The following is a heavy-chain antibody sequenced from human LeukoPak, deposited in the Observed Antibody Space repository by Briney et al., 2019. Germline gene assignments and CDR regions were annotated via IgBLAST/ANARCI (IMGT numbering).Heavy chain of an antibody. Sequence: QPGGSLRLSCAASGFTFNSYAMHWVRQAPGKGLEWVAVISSDGSNNYYADSVKGRFTISRDNSKNTLYLQMNSLRAEDTAVYYCAKDWEYYYDRYDAFDIWGQGTMVTVSS. CDR3: AKDWEYYYDRYDAFDI. V-gene: IGHV3-30-3*01. J-gene: IGHJ3*02. CDR1: GFTFNSYA. D-gene: IGHD3-22*01. CDR2: ISSDGSNN.